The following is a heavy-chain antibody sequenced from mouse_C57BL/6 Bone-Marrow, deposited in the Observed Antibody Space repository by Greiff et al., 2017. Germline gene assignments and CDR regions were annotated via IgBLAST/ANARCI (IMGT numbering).Heavy chain of an antibody. D-gene: IGHD4-1*01. CDR1: GFTFSSYA. CDR2: ISDGGSYT. V-gene: IGHV5-4*01. Sequence: EVHLVESGGGLVKPGGSLKLSCAASGFTFSSYAMSWVRQTPEKRLEWVATISDGGSYTYYPDNVKGRFTISRDTAKNNLYLQMSHLKSEDTAMYYCARENWDFAYWGQGTLVTVSA. CDR3: ARENWDFAY. J-gene: IGHJ3*01.